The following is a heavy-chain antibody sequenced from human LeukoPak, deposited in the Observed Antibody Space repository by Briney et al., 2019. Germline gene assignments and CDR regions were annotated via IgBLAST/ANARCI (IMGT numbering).Heavy chain of an antibody. CDR3: ARDLDRLLWFGELPPSYYYGMDV. Sequence: GASVKVSCKASGYTFTSYYMHWVRQAPGQGLEWMGIINPSGGSTSYAQKFQGRVTMTRDTSTSTVYMELSSLRSEDTAVYCCARDLDRLLWFGELPPSYYYGMDVWGKGTTVTVSS. V-gene: IGHV1-46*01. CDR2: INPSGGST. CDR1: GYTFTSYY. J-gene: IGHJ6*04. D-gene: IGHD3-10*01.